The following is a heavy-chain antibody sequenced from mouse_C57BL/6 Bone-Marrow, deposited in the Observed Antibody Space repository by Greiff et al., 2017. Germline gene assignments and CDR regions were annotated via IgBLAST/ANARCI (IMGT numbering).Heavy chain of an antibody. D-gene: IGHD1-1*01. CDR1: GYTFTSYW. CDR3: ASPITTVVARYFDV. V-gene: IGHV1-64*01. J-gene: IGHJ1*03. CDR2: IHPNSGST. Sequence: QVQLQQPGAELVKPGASVKLSCKASGYTFTSYWMHWVKQRPGQGLEWIGMIHPNSGSTNYNEKFKSKATLTVDKSSSTAYMQLSSLTSKDSAVYYCASPITTVVARYFDVWGTGTTVTVSS.